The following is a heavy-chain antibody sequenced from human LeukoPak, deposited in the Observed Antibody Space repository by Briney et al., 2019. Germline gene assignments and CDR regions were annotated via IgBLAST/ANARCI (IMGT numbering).Heavy chain of an antibody. CDR2: ISGSGGST. J-gene: IGHJ4*02. Sequence: GGSLRLSCAASAFTFSSYAMSWVRQAPGKGLEWVSAISGSGGSTYYADSVKGRFTISRDNSKNTLYLQMNSLRAEDTAVYYCAKDGTVTTGHFDYWGQGTLVTVSS. CDR3: AKDGTVTTGHFDY. CDR1: AFTFSSYA. D-gene: IGHD4-17*01. V-gene: IGHV3-23*01.